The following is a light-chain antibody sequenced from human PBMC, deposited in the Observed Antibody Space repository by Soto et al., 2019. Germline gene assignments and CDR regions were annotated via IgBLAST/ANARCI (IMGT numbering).Light chain of an antibody. CDR2: GAS. J-gene: IGKJ5*01. CDR3: QQYNNWPPT. Sequence: EIVMTQSPATLSVSPGERATLSCRASQSVSSNLAWYQQKPGQAPRLLIYGASTRATGIPARFSGSGSGTEFTLTISSLQSEDFAVYYCQQYNNWPPTFGQGTGLKIK. CDR1: QSVSSN. V-gene: IGKV3-15*01.